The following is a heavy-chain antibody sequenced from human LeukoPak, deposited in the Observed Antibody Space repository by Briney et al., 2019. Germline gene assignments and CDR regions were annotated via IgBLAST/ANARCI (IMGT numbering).Heavy chain of an antibody. D-gene: IGHD2-15*01. V-gene: IGHV5-51*01. Sequence: GASLMISCKGSGYSFTSYWIGWVRQMPGKGLEWMGIIYPGDSDTSYSPSFQGQVTISADKSISTAYLQWSSLKASDTAMYYCARRGGYYYYYMDVWGKGTTVTVSS. J-gene: IGHJ6*03. CDR2: IYPGDSDT. CDR3: ARRGGYYYYYMDV. CDR1: GYSFTSYW.